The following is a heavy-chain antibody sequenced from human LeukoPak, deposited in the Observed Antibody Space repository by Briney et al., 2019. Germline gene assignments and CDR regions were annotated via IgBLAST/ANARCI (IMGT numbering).Heavy chain of an antibody. Sequence: GESLKISCKGSGYSFTSYWIGWVGQMPGKGLEWMGIIYPGDSDTRYSPSFQGQVTISVDKSINTAYLQWSSLKASNTAIYYCARVGSVTNFGVVSYYFDYWGQGTLVTVSS. CDR2: IYPGDSDT. CDR3: ARVGSVTNFGVVSYYFDY. D-gene: IGHD3-3*01. V-gene: IGHV5-51*01. J-gene: IGHJ4*02. CDR1: GYSFTSYW.